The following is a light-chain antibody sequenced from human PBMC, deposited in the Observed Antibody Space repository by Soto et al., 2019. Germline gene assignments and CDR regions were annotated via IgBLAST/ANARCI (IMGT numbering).Light chain of an antibody. J-gene: IGKJ1*01. CDR2: AAS. CDR1: QTLGRNY. V-gene: IGKV3-20*01. CDR3: HQDDASKT. Sequence: IVLTQSPGTLSLSPGQRATLSYRASQTLGRNYLAWYQQRHGQVPRLLIYAASSRATAIPDLFSRSGSWTDFTLTNSRLEPEDFAVYYCHQDDASKTCGQLTKVENK.